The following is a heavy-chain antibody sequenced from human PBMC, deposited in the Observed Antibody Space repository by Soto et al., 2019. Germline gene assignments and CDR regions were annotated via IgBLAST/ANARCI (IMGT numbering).Heavy chain of an antibody. Sequence: GGSLRLSCAASGFTFSSYSMNWVRQAPGKGLEWVSYISSSSSTIYYADSVKGRFTISRDNARNSLYLQMSGLRAEDTAVYYCAKNLDTTQWSTEKLDYWGQGALVTVSS. CDR2: ISSSSSTI. V-gene: IGHV3-48*01. CDR1: GFTFSSYS. D-gene: IGHD1-1*01. CDR3: AKNLDTTQWSTEKLDY. J-gene: IGHJ4*02.